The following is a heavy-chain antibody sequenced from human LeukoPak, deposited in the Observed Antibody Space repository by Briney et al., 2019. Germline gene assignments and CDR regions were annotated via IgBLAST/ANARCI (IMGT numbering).Heavy chain of an antibody. CDR3: VRSSTTYYFDY. Sequence: GGSLRLSCAASGFTVSSNYMSWVRQAPGKGLEWVSLFYSGVGTYYADSVRGRFTISGDISENTLYLQMNSLRAEDTAVYYCVRSSTTYYFDYWGQGTLVTVSS. V-gene: IGHV3-53*01. CDR2: FYSGVGT. J-gene: IGHJ4*02. D-gene: IGHD3-3*01. CDR1: GFTVSSNY.